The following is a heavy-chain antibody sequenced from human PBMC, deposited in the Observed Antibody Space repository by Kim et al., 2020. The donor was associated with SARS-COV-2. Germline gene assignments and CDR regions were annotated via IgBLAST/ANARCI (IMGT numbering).Heavy chain of an antibody. V-gene: IGHV3-23*01. J-gene: IGHJ4*02. CDR3: AKDRGITIFGVAKPTKN. D-gene: IGHD3-3*01. Sequence: VKGRFTISRDNSKNTLYLQMNRLRAEDTAVYYCAKDRGITIFGVAKPTKNWGKGTLVTVSS.